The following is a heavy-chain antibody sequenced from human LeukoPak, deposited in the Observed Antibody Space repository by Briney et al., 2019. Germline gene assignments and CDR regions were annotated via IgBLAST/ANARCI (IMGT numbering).Heavy chain of an antibody. D-gene: IGHD3-10*01. CDR3: AIRGVGQQLPREAFDI. CDR1: GGSISSYY. CDR2: IYSGGNT. V-gene: IGHV3-66*01. Sequence: ETLSLTCTVSGGSISSYYWSWIRQPPGKGLEWVSVIYSGGNTYYADSVKGRFTISRDNSKNTLYLQMNSLRAEDTAVYYCAIRGVGQQLPREAFDIWGQGTMVTVSS. J-gene: IGHJ3*02.